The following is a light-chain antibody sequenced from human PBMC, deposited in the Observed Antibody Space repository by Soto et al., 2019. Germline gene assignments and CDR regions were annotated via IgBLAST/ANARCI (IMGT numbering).Light chain of an antibody. CDR1: NIGNKN. CDR2: RDS. J-gene: IGLJ1*01. V-gene: IGLV3-9*01. Sequence: SYERTQPLSVSVALGQTARIACGGNNIGNKNVHWYQQKPGQAPVLVIYRDSNRPSGIPDRFSGSNSGNTATLTISRAQAGDDADYYCQVWDSSSAVFGTGTKLTVL. CDR3: QVWDSSSAV.